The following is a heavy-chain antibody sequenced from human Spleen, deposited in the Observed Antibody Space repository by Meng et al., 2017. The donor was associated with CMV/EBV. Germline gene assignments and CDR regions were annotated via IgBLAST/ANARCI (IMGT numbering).Heavy chain of an antibody. Sequence: GESLKISCAASGFTFSSYAMGWVRQAPGKGLAWVSVIYRGGYSAYYAVSVKGRFTISRDNSKNTLYVHMSSLGAEDTAVYYCAKVFIPAAVGYYGIDVWGQGTTVTVSS. J-gene: IGHJ6*02. V-gene: IGHV3-23*03. D-gene: IGHD2-2*01. CDR3: AKVFIPAAVGYYGIDV. CDR2: IYRGGYSA. CDR1: GFTFSSYA.